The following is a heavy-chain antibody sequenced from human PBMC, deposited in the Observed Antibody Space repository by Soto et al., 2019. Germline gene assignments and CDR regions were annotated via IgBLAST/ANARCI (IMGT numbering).Heavy chain of an antibody. Sequence: WGSLRLSCAASGFTFSSYARSWVRQAPGKGLEWVSAISGSGSSTYYADSVKGRFTISRDNSKNTLYLQMNSLRAEDTAVYYSAKPPNDFWSGYYRSEIDYWGQGTLVTVSS. CDR3: AKPPNDFWSGYYRSEIDY. J-gene: IGHJ4*02. CDR1: GFTFSSYA. CDR2: ISGSGSST. D-gene: IGHD3-3*01. V-gene: IGHV3-23*01.